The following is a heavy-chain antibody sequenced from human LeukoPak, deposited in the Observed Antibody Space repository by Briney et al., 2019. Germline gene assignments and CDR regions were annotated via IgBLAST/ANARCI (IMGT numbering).Heavy chain of an antibody. J-gene: IGHJ6*03. Sequence: GGSLRLSCAASGFTFDDYGMSWVRQAPGKGLEWVSGINWNGGSTGYADSVKGRFTISRDNAKNSLYLQMNSLRAEDTAVYYCARVVGLTGYSSTWYSGYYYYMDVWGKGTTVTVSS. V-gene: IGHV3-20*04. CDR3: ARVVGLTGYSSTWYSGYYYYMDV. D-gene: IGHD6-13*01. CDR1: GFTFDDYG. CDR2: INWNGGST.